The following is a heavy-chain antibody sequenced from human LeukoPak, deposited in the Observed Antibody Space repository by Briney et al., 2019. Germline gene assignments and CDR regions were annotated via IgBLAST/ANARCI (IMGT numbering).Heavy chain of an antibody. Sequence: SVKVSCKASGGTFSSYAISWVRQAPGQGLEWMGMIIPILGIANYAQKFQGTVTITADKSTSTAYMELSSLRSEDTAVYYCARMAVAAAGSFDYWGQGTLVTVSS. CDR1: GGTFSSYA. CDR3: ARMAVAAAGSFDY. CDR2: IIPILGIA. D-gene: IGHD6-13*01. J-gene: IGHJ4*02. V-gene: IGHV1-69*04.